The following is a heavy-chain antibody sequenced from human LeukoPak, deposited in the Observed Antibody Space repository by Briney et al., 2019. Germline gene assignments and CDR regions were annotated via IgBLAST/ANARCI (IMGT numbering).Heavy chain of an antibody. D-gene: IGHD3-10*01. CDR1: GFTFSSYA. J-gene: IGHJ5*02. V-gene: IGHV3-23*01. CDR3: ARGFYYGSGSYYNGDFGSDP. CDR2: ISGSGGST. Sequence: PGGSLRLSCAASGFTFSSYAMSWVRQAPGKGLEWVSAISGSGGSTYYADSVKGRFTISRDNSKNTLYLQMNSLRAEDTAVYYCARGFYYGSGSYYNGDFGSDPWGQGTLVTVSS.